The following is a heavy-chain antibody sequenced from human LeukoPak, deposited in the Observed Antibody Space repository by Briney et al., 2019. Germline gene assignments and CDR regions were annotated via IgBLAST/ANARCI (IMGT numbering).Heavy chain of an antibody. D-gene: IGHD2-2*01. CDR1: GYTFTDYY. Sequence: ASVKVSCKASGYTFTDYYIHWVRQAPGQGFEWMGWINPNGAGTNYAQKFQGRVAMTADTSVSTACMELSRLRSDDTAVYYCALMCSTTSCYPWGQGTLVTVSS. CDR3: ALMCSTTSCYP. CDR2: INPNGAGT. J-gene: IGHJ5*02. V-gene: IGHV1-2*02.